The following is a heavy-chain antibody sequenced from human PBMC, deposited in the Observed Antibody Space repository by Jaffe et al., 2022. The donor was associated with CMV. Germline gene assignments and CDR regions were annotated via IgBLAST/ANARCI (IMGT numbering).Heavy chain of an antibody. V-gene: IGHV3-48*03. D-gene: IGHD3-10*01. CDR1: GFTFSTYE. J-gene: IGHJ4*02. Sequence: EVQLVESGGGLIQPGGSLRLSCAASGFTFSTYEMNWVRQAPGKGLEWVSHISSSGIIIYYADSVKGRFTISRDNAKNSLYLQMSSLRADDTAVYYCARSGYYYGSGTPDYWGQGTLVTVSS. CDR2: ISSSGIII. CDR3: ARSGYYYGSGTPDY.